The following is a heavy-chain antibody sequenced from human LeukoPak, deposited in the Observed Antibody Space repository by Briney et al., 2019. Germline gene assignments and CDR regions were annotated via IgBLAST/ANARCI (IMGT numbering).Heavy chain of an antibody. CDR2: IYTTGTT. CDR1: GGSISSYY. Sequence: SETLSLTCTVSGGSISSYYWRWVRQPAGKGLEWIGRIYTTGTTNYNPSLKSRVTMSIDTSKTQFSLKLNSVTAADTAVYYCARAIYVASRNMDVWGKGTTVTVSS. CDR3: ARAIYVASRNMDV. D-gene: IGHD3-10*02. J-gene: IGHJ6*03. V-gene: IGHV4-4*07.